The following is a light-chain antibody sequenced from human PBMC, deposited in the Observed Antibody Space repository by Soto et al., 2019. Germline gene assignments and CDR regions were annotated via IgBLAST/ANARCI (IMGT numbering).Light chain of an antibody. CDR3: TSYTRITTVI. J-gene: IGLJ2*01. CDR2: DVR. V-gene: IGLV2-14*03. Sequence: QSALTQPASVSGSPGQSITISCTGTTSDVGGYNFVSWYQHHPGKAPRLMIYDVRNRPSGVSNRFSGSKSGNTASLTISGLQAEDEADYYCTSYTRITTVIFGGGTKLTVL. CDR1: TSDVGGYNF.